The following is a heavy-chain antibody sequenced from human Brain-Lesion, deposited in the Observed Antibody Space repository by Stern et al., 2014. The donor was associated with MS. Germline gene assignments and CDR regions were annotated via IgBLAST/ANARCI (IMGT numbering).Heavy chain of an antibody. CDR1: GFNLSSYA. Sequence: EVQLLESGGGLVKPGGSLRLSCAASGFNLSSYAMNWVRHAPGKGLEWVSYISSSSTYMYHADSVKGRFTISRDNAKNSLYLQMKSLRAEDTGVYYCASSIVVVPAAENKGFDPWGQGTLVTVSS. D-gene: IGHD2-2*01. J-gene: IGHJ5*02. CDR3: ASSIVVVPAAENKGFDP. CDR2: ISSSSTYM. V-gene: IGHV3-21*01.